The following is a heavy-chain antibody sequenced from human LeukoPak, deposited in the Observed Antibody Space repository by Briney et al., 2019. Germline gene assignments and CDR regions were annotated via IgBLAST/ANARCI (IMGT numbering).Heavy chain of an antibody. CDR2: INPRASST. CDR1: GYTLTSFY. Sequence: ASVKVSCKTSGYTLTSFYIHWVRQAPGQGPEWMGVINPRASSTAYAQKFQGRVTMTRDTSTTTVYMELSSLKSEDTAVYYCARSWGSGYYYDYWGQGTLVTVSS. D-gene: IGHD3-22*01. V-gene: IGHV1-46*01. CDR3: ARSWGSGYYYDY. J-gene: IGHJ4*02.